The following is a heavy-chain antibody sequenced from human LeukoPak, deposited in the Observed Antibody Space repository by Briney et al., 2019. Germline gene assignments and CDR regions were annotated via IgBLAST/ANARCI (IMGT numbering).Heavy chain of an antibody. Sequence: GGSLRLSCAASGFSFSSYAMSWVRQAPGKGLEWVSAISGSGGSTYYADSVKGRFTISRDNSKNTLYLQMNSLRAEDTAVYYCAKWRISIAVAEQTLDYGMDVWGQGTTVTVSS. D-gene: IGHD6-19*01. CDR3: AKWRISIAVAEQTLDYGMDV. J-gene: IGHJ6*02. V-gene: IGHV3-23*01. CDR1: GFSFSSYA. CDR2: ISGSGGST.